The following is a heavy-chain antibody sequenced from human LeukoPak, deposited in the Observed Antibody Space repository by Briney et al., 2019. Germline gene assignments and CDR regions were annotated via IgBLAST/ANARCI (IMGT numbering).Heavy chain of an antibody. Sequence: ASVTVSCKSSGYTFTDYYLHWVRQAPGQGLEWVGWIHPNSGATHYAQKFQGRLTMTRDTSISTVYMELTRLRSDDTAVYYCARDLGTYSGYDYDCWGQGTLVTAS. V-gene: IGHV1-2*02. CDR1: GYTFTDYY. D-gene: IGHD5-12*01. CDR3: ARDLGTYSGYDYDC. CDR2: IHPNSGAT. J-gene: IGHJ4*02.